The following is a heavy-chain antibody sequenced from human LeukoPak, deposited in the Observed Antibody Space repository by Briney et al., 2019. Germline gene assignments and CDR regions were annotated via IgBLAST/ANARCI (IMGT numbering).Heavy chain of an antibody. D-gene: IGHD2-2*01. CDR2: IYRSGSA. Sequence: SETLSLTCAVSNYSLSSNYYCGWIRQPPGKGLEWIGCIYRSGSAYYNPSLKSRVTISVDTSKNQFSLKLISVTAADTAVYYCARTAVRWYFDFWGRGSLVTVSS. J-gene: IGHJ2*01. CDR3: ARTAVRWYFDF. CDR1: NYSLSSNYY. V-gene: IGHV4-38-2*01.